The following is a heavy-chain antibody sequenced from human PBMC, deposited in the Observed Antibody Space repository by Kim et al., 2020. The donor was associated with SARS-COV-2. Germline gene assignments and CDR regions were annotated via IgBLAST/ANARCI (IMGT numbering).Heavy chain of an antibody. CDR2: ISKSSTTI. D-gene: IGHD6-13*01. V-gene: IGHV3-48*02. Sequence: GGSLRLSCEASGFSFSDYSMNWVRQAPGKGLEWVSYISKSSTTITYGDSVKGRFTISRDNAENSLYLQMNSLRDDDTAVYYCARDGSFSNHYAMDVWGQGTTVTVSS. J-gene: IGHJ6*02. CDR3: ARDGSFSNHYAMDV. CDR1: GFSFSDYS.